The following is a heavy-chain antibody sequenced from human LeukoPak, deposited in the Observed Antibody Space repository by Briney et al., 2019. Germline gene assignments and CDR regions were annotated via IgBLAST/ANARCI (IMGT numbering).Heavy chain of an antibody. CDR1: GFTFSSYA. Sequence: PGRSLRLSCAASGFTFSSYAMHWVRQAPGKGLEWVAVISYDGSNKYYADSVKGRFTISRDNSKNRLYLQMNSLRAEDTAVYYCARVYNDLWFGELYFDYWGQGTLVTVSS. J-gene: IGHJ4*02. V-gene: IGHV3-30-3*01. CDR2: ISYDGSNK. D-gene: IGHD3-10*01. CDR3: ARVYNDLWFGELYFDY.